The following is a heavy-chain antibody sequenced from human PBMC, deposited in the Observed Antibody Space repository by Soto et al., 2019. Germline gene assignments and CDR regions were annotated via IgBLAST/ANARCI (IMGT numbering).Heavy chain of an antibody. D-gene: IGHD3-16*01. J-gene: IGHJ4*02. V-gene: IGHV3-23*01. CDR3: AKVYDYVSGSYTLFDY. Sequence: SLRLSCAASGFTFSSYAMSWVRQAPGKGLEWVSAISGSGGSTYYADSVKGRFTISRDNSKNTLYLQMNSLRAEDTAVYYCAKVYDYVSGSYTLFDYWGQGTLVTVSS. CDR2: ISGSGGST. CDR1: GFTFSSYA.